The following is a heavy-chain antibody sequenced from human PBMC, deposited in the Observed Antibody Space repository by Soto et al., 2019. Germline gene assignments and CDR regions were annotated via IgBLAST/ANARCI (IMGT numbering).Heavy chain of an antibody. D-gene: IGHD1-26*01. CDR3: AKGAGWEPVYYSDY. J-gene: IGHJ4*02. Sequence: QVQLVQSGAEVKKPGASVKVSCKASGYTFTSYGIIWVRQAPGQGLEWVGWINPYNGNTNYAQKLQGRVTMTTDTSTSTAYMELRSLRSDDTAVYYCAKGAGWEPVYYSDYWGQGTLVTVSS. V-gene: IGHV1-18*01. CDR2: INPYNGNT. CDR1: GYTFTSYG.